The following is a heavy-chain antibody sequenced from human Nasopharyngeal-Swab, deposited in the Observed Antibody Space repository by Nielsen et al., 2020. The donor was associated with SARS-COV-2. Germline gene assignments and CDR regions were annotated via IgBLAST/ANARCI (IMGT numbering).Heavy chain of an antibody. J-gene: IGHJ4*02. Sequence: GGSLRLSCAASGFPFSSYSMNWVRQAPGKGLEWVSSISSSSSYIYYADSVKGRFTISRDNAKNSLYLQMNSLRAEDTAVYYCARGKAGYCSSTSCYLYFDYWGQGTLVTVSS. D-gene: IGHD2-2*01. CDR2: ISSSSSYI. CDR1: GFPFSSYS. CDR3: ARGKAGYCSSTSCYLYFDY. V-gene: IGHV3-21*01.